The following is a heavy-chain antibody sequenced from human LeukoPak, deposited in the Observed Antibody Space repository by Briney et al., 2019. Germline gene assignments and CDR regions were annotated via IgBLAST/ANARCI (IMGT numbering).Heavy chain of an antibody. CDR2: INAGNGNT. D-gene: IGHD3-16*01. J-gene: IGHJ5*02. CDR3: ARGWPDGGNWFDP. V-gene: IGHV1-3*01. CDR1: GYTFTSYA. Sequence: GASVKVSCKASGYTFTSYAMHWVRQAPGQRLEWMGWINAGNGNTKYSQKFQGRVTITRDTSASTAYMELSSLRSEDTAVYYCARGWPDGGNWFDPWGQGTLVTVSS.